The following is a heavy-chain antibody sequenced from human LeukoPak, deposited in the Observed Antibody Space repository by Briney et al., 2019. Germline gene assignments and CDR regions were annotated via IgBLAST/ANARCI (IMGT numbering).Heavy chain of an antibody. D-gene: IGHD2-21*01. V-gene: IGHV3-23*01. CDR1: GFTFSSYA. CDR3: ARVYVVAVSAQRGAFDY. CDR2: ISATGDNT. Sequence: GGSLRLSCAASGFTFSSYAMSWVRQAPGRGPEWVSAISATGDNTYNADSVKGRFTISRDNAKNTVHLQMNSLTAEDTAVYFCARVYVVAVSAQRGAFDYWGQGVLATVSS. J-gene: IGHJ4*02.